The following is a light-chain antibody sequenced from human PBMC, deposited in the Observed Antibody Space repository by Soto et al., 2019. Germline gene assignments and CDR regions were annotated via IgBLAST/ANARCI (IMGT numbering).Light chain of an antibody. V-gene: IGKV1-12*01. CDR1: QGISSW. Sequence: DIQMTQSPASVSASVGDRVTITCRASQGISSWLAWYQQKPGKAPKLLMYAASRLQSGVTSRLGGSGSGTDFTLTISSLQPEDFATYYCQHANSSPYTLGQGTKLEIK. J-gene: IGKJ2*01. CDR3: QHANSSPYT. CDR2: AAS.